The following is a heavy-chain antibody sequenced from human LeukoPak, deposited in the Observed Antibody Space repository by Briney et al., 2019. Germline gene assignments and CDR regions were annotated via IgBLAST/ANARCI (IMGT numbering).Heavy chain of an antibody. V-gene: IGHV4-39*01. Sequence: SETLSLTCTVSGGSINSNNYYWDWIRQPPGKGLAWIGSVYYSGRTYYNPSLKSRVTISVDSSKNQFSLKVDFVTAADAAVYYCARHGPVFAPHTSGWGRLDPWGQGTLVTVSA. CDR2: VYYSGRT. J-gene: IGHJ5*02. D-gene: IGHD6-19*01. CDR3: ARHGPVFAPHTSGWGRLDP. CDR1: GGSINSNNYY.